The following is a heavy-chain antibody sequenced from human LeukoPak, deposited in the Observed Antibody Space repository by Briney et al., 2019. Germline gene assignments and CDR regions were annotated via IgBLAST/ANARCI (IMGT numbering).Heavy chain of an antibody. D-gene: IGHD3-10*01. V-gene: IGHV4-59*04. Sequence: SETLSLTCTVSGGSISSYYWSWIRQPPGKGLEWIGNIYYSGSTYYHPSLKSRVTISVDTSKNQFSLKLSSVTAADTAVYYCARHSPRPPHYYGSGSLDYWGQGTLVTVSS. CDR3: ARHSPRPPHYYGSGSLDY. CDR1: GGSISSYY. J-gene: IGHJ4*02. CDR2: IYYSGST.